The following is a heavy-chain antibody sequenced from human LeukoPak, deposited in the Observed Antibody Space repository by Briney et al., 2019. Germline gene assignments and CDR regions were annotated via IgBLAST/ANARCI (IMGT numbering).Heavy chain of an antibody. Sequence: SVKVSCKASGGTFSSYAISWVRQAPGQGLEWMGRIIPILGIANYAQKFQGRVTITADKSTSTAYMELSSLRSEDTAVYYCARGKVTGYQSDYWGQGTLVTVSS. CDR2: IIPILGIA. CDR3: ARGKVTGYQSDY. V-gene: IGHV1-69*04. J-gene: IGHJ4*02. CDR1: GGTFSSYA. D-gene: IGHD3-9*01.